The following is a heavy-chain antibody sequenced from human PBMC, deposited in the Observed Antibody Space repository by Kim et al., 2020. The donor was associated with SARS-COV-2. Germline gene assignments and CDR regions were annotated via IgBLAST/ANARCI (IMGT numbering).Heavy chain of an antibody. D-gene: IGHD6-13*01. CDR3: ARGHSSRPYGMDV. V-gene: IGHV4-4*09. J-gene: IGHJ6*02. Sequence: NPSLKSRVTISVDTSKNQFSLKLSSVTAADTAVYYCARGHSSRPYGMDVWGQGTTVTVSS.